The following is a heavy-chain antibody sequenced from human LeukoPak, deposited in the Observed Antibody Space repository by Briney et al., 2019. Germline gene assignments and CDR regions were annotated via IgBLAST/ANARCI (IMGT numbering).Heavy chain of an antibody. V-gene: IGHV4-39*01. CDR2: ISYSGST. CDR3: ARLNYYDNSGYYTQPKFDY. Sequence: SETLSLTCAVSADSFSSSRYYWSWIRQPPGKGLEWIVTISYSGSTYYNPSLKSRVTISVDTSKNQFSLKLTSVGAADTAVYFCARLNYYDNSGYYTQPKFDYWGQGTLVTVSS. CDR1: ADSFSSSRYY. J-gene: IGHJ4*02. D-gene: IGHD3-22*01.